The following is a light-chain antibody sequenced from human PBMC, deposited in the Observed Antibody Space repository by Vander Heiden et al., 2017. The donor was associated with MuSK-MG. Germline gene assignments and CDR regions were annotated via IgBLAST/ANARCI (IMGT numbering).Light chain of an antibody. J-gene: IGKJ5*01. CDR1: QSVSSY. V-gene: IGKV3-11*01. CDR3: QHRTSWPIT. CDR2: DAS. Sequence: EIVLTQSPATLSLSPGERATLSCWASQSVSSYVAWYQQKPGQAPRLLIYDASNRATGIPARFSGSGSGTDFTLTISSLEPEDFAVYYCQHRTSWPITFGQGTRLEIK.